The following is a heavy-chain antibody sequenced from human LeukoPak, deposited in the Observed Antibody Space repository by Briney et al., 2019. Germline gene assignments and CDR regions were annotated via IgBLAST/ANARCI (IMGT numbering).Heavy chain of an antibody. CDR2: ISGSGGNT. CDR1: GFTFPNFA. Sequence: PGGSLRLSCAASGFTFPNFAMSWVRQAPGKGLEWVSAISGSGGNTYYADAVKGRFTISRDNSKNTVYLQMNSLSAEDTAEYYCAKGETEGRGLAHAYWGQGTLVTVSS. J-gene: IGHJ4*02. D-gene: IGHD5-24*01. CDR3: AKGETEGRGLAHAY. V-gene: IGHV3-23*01.